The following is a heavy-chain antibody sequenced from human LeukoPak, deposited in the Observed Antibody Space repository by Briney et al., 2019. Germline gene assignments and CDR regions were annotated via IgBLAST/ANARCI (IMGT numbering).Heavy chain of an antibody. CDR3: ARRHPDTAMVSLADYYGMDV. V-gene: IGHV3-11*03. D-gene: IGHD5-18*01. Sequence: GGSLRLSCAASGFTFSDYYMSWIRQAPGKGLEWVSYISSSSYTNYADSVKGRFTISRDNAKNSLYLQMNSLRAEDTAVYYCARRHPDTAMVSLADYYGMDVWGQGTTVTVSS. J-gene: IGHJ6*02. CDR1: GFTFSDYY. CDR2: ISSSSYT.